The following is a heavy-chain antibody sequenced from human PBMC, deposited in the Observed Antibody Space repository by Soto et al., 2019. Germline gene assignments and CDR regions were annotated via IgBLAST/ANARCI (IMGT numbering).Heavy chain of an antibody. CDR3: AKIFRYGDPEY. D-gene: IGHD2-21*02. V-gene: IGHV3-23*01. J-gene: IGHJ4*02. CDR2: ISVSGDST. Sequence: EVQLLESGGGLVQPGGSLRLSCAASGFTFSSYAMSWVRQAPGKGLEWVSGISVSGDSTYYAGSVKGRFTISRDNSKSTLDLQMNSLRAEDTAVYYCAKIFRYGDPEYWGQGALVTVSS. CDR1: GFTFSSYA.